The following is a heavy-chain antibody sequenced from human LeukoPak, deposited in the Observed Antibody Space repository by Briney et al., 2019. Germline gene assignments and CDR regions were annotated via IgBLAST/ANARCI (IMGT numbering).Heavy chain of an antibody. Sequence: SETLSLTCTVSGYSINSAFYWGWIRVPPGKGLEWIGSVFHRGTTYYNSSLKGRVNISIDTSKNQFSLKLNSLTAEDTAMYYCVRDGYYGSGSPGWFGPWGPGTLVTVSS. J-gene: IGHJ5*02. CDR2: VFHRGTT. CDR3: VRDGYYGSGSPGWFGP. D-gene: IGHD3-10*01. V-gene: IGHV4-38-2*02. CDR1: GYSINSAFY.